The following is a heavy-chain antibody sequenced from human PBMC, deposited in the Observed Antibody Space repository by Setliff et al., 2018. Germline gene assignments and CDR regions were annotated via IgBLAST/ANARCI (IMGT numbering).Heavy chain of an antibody. Sequence: SGPTLVNPTQTLTLTCTFSGFSLSTSGMCVSWIRQPPGKALEWLARIDWDDDKYYSTSLKTRLTISKDTSKNQVVLTMTNMDPVDTATYYCARILEYCSSTSCYTRDYWGQGTLVTV. CDR1: GFSLSTSGMC. CDR2: IDWDDDK. V-gene: IGHV2-70*11. J-gene: IGHJ4*02. CDR3: ARILEYCSSTSCYTRDY. D-gene: IGHD2-2*02.